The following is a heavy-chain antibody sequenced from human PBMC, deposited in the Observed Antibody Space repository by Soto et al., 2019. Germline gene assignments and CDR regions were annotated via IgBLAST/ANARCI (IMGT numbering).Heavy chain of an antibody. V-gene: IGHV5-10-1*01. CDR1: GGTFSSYA. J-gene: IGHJ6*02. D-gene: IGHD6-19*01. CDR3: ARGAGISPSHYYYGMDV. CDR2: IDPSDSYT. Sequence: KVSCKASGGTFSSYAISWVRQMPGKGLEWMGRIDPSDSYTNYSPSFQGHVTISADKSISTAYLQWSSLKASDTAMYYCARGAGISPSHYYYGMDVWGQGTTVTVSS.